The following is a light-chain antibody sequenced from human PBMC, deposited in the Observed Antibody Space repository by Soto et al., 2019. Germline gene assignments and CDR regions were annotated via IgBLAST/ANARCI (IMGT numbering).Light chain of an antibody. CDR1: SSSIGANR. CDR2: GDD. J-gene: IGLJ1*01. Sequence: QSVLTQPPSASGTPGQRVTISCSGSSSSIGANRVSWYQQVPRTAPKLLIYGDDRRPSGVPDRFSGSKSGTSASLAISGLQSEDEADYYCASWDDSLDVFVFGTGTKATVL. V-gene: IGLV1-44*01. CDR3: ASWDDSLDVFV.